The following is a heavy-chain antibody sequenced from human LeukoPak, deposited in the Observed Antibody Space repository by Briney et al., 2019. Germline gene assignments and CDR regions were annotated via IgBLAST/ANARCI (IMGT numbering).Heavy chain of an antibody. D-gene: IGHD4-11*01. J-gene: IGHJ6*03. CDR2: IRSKAYGGTT. CDR1: GFTFGDYA. CDR3: TREVTSNYTWYYYYYYMDV. Sequence: PGGSLRLSCTASGFTFGDYAMSWVRQAPGKGLEWVGFIRSKAYGGTTEYAASVKGRFTISRDDSKSIAYLQMNSLKTEDTAVYYCTREVTSNYTWYYYYYYMDVWGKGTTVTVSS. V-gene: IGHV3-49*04.